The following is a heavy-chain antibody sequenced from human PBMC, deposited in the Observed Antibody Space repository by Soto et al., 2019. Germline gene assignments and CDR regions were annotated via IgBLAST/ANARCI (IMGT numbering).Heavy chain of an antibody. J-gene: IGHJ2*01. CDR1: GGSFSGYY. CDR2: INDRGSI. V-gene: IGHV4-34*01. CDR3: ARESHDILTGPPWVWYFDL. Sequence: QVQLQQWGAGPLRPLETLSLTCGVSGGSFSGYYWAWIRQSPGKGLEWIGEINDRGSINYNPSLTIRVSISVDPSKNLYALHLRSVTAADTAVYYCARESHDILTGPPWVWYFDLWGRGTLVTVSS. D-gene: IGHD3-9*01.